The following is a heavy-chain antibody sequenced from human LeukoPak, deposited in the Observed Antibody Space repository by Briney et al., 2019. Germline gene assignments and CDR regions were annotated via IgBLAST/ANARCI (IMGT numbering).Heavy chain of an antibody. CDR2: ISSSSSYI. D-gene: IGHD6-13*01. V-gene: IGHV3-21*01. Sequence: PGGSLRLSCAASGFSFSSHNMNWVRQAPGKGLEWVSSISSSSSYIYYADSVKGRFTISRDNAKNSLYLQMNSLRAEDTAVYYCARDLVAAAGTDEDYRGQGTLVTVSS. CDR1: GFSFSSHN. CDR3: ARDLVAAAGTDEDY. J-gene: IGHJ4*02.